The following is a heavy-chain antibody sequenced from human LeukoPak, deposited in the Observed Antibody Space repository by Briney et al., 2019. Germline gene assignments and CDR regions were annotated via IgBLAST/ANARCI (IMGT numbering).Heavy chain of an antibody. CDR2: INHSGST. Sequence: SETLSLTCAVYGGSFSGYYWSWIRQPPGKGLEWIGEINHSGSTNYNPSLKSRVTISVDTSKNQFSLKLSSVTAADTAVYYCAREWLFEKDDWGQGTLVTVSS. CDR3: AREWLFEKDD. V-gene: IGHV4-34*01. J-gene: IGHJ4*02. D-gene: IGHD3-22*01. CDR1: GGSFSGYY.